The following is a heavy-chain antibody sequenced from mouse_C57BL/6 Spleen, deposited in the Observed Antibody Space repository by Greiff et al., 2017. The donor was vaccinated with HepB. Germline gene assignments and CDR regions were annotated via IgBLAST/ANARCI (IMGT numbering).Heavy chain of an antibody. V-gene: IGHV1-26*01. CDR3: AKGDSNWDYFDY. D-gene: IGHD2-5*01. Sequence: EVQLQQSGPELVKPGASVKISCKASGYTFTDYYMNWVKQSHGKSLEWIGDINPNNGGTSYNQKFKGKATLTVDKSSSTAYMELRSLTSEDSAVYYCAKGDSNWDYFDYWGQGTTLTVSS. CDR1: GYTFTDYY. CDR2: INPNNGGT. J-gene: IGHJ2*01.